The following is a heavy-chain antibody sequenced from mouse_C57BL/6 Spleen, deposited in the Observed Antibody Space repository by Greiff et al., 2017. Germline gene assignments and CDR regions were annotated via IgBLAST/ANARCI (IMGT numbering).Heavy chain of an antibody. CDR1: GYTFTSYW. D-gene: IGHD1-1*01. V-gene: IGHV1-64*01. CDR2: IHPNSGST. J-gene: IGHJ2*01. Sequence: QVQLKQPGAELAKPGASVKLSCKASGYTFTSYWMHWVKQRPGQGLEWIGMIHPNSGSTNYNEKFKSKATLTVDKSSSTAYMQLSSLTSEDSAVYYCAGITTVVAGDYWGQGTTRTVSS. CDR3: AGITTVVAGDY.